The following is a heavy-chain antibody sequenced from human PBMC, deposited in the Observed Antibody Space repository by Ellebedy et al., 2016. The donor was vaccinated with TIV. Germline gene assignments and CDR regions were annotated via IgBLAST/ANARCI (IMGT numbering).Heavy chain of an antibody. CDR1: RGTFSSYA. CDR2: IIPIFGTA. Sequence: SVKVSXKASRGTFSSYAISWVRQAPGQGLEWMGGIIPIFGTANYAQKFQGRVTITADESTSTAYMELSSLRSEDTAVYYCARPGGYSGYDWDFDYWGQGTLVTVSS. D-gene: IGHD5-12*01. J-gene: IGHJ4*02. CDR3: ARPGGYSGYDWDFDY. V-gene: IGHV1-69*13.